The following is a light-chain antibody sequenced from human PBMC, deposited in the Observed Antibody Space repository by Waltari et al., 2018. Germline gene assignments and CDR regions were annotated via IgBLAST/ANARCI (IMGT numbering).Light chain of an antibody. Sequence: DIQMTQSPPSLSASVGATVTISCRASQIISNYLSWYPQRPGKVPKFLFYAATTLHSEVPSRFSGNGSGTDFTLTINSLQPEDFGTYYCQQSYTSPFSFGPGTRLEIK. J-gene: IGKJ3*01. V-gene: IGKV1-39*01. CDR3: QQSYTSPFS. CDR2: AAT. CDR1: QIISNY.